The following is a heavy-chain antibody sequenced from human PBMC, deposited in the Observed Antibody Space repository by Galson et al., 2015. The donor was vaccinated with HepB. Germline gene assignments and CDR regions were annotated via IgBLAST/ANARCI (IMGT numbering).Heavy chain of an antibody. D-gene: IGHD3-16*01. CDR2: IIPIFGTA. CDR3: ARVGVSTTTEYFQH. CDR1: GGTFSSYA. J-gene: IGHJ1*01. V-gene: IGHV1-69*13. Sequence: SVKVSCKASGGTFSSYAISWVRQAPGQGLEWMGGIIPIFGTANYAQKFQGRVTITADESTSTAYMELSSLRSEDTAVYYCARVGVSTTTEYFQHWGQGTLVTVSS.